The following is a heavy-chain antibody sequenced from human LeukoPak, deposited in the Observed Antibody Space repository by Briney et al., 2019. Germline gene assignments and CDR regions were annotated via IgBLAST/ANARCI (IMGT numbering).Heavy chain of an antibody. CDR1: GGSFSSYP. CDR3: ARGAPGY. Sequence: PSETLSLTCAVYGGSFSSYPWTWIRQPPGKGLEWIGQIIHSGSTKYNPSLNGRVTMSVDTSKNQFSLKLPSVTAADTAVYYCARGAPGYWGQGTLVTVSS. J-gene: IGHJ4*02. CDR2: IIHSGST. V-gene: IGHV4-34*12. D-gene: IGHD4/OR15-4a*01.